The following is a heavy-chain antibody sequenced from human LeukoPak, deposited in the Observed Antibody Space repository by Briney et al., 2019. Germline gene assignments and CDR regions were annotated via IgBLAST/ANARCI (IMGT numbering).Heavy chain of an antibody. D-gene: IGHD3-22*01. J-gene: IGHJ4*02. V-gene: IGHV5-51*01. CDR2: IYPGDSDT. CDR3: ARQCYYDSSGYYSLCY. CDR1: GYSFTNYW. Sequence: GESLKISCKGSGYSFTNYWIGWGRQMPGKGLDVMGIIYPGDSDTRYSTSFQGQVTISADKSISTAYLQWSSLKASDIAMYYCARQCYYDSSGYYSLCYWGQGTLVTVSS.